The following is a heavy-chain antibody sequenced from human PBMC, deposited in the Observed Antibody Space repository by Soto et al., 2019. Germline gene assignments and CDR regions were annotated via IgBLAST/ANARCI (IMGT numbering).Heavy chain of an antibody. J-gene: IGHJ4*02. D-gene: IGHD6-6*01. Sequence: SETLSLTCTVSGGSFSSYYWSWIGQPAGKGLEWIGRIYTSGITNYNPSLKSRVTMSVDTSSKQFSLNMTSVTAADTAVYFCARELAEAARSLDFWGLGTLVTVSS. CDR3: ARELAEAARSLDF. CDR1: GGSFSSYY. V-gene: IGHV4-4*07. CDR2: IYTSGIT.